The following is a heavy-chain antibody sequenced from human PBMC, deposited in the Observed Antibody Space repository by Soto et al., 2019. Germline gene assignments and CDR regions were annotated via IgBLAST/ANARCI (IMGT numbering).Heavy chain of an antibody. Sequence: SETLSLTCSVSGASISNFYWSWIRQSAGKGLEWIGRLYTRGTTDYNPSLKSRVTMSIDTSKNRVSLSLTSVTAADTAVYYCAKGGTYYFDSWGQGIVVTVPQ. CDR3: AKGGTYYFDS. CDR2: LYTRGTT. J-gene: IGHJ4*02. D-gene: IGHD3-16*01. CDR1: GASISNFY. V-gene: IGHV4-4*07.